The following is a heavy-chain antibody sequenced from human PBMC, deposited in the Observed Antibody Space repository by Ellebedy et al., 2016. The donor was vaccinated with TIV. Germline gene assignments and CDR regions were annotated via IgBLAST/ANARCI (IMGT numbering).Heavy chain of an antibody. CDR1: GFTFTSHG. CDR2: IWNDGSTK. J-gene: IGHJ2*01. V-gene: IGHV3-33*01. CDR3: ARGYGGTSAYWYFDL. Sequence: GESLKISCAASGFTFTSHGMHWVRQAPGKGLEWVALIWNDGSTKYYVDSVKGRFTVSRDNSKNILYQQMSSLGAEDTAMYYCARGYGGTSAYWYFDLWGRGTLVTVSS. D-gene: IGHD4-23*01.